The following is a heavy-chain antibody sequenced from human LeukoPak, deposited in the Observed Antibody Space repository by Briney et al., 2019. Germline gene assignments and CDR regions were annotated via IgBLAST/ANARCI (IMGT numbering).Heavy chain of an antibody. CDR1: GFTFSSYA. D-gene: IGHD2-2*01. CDR3: AKGYSSTSYCLDY. V-gene: IGHV3-23*01. J-gene: IGHJ4*02. CDR2: INGGGDSA. Sequence: GGSLRLSCAASGFTFSSYAMSWVRQAPGKGLEWVSSINGGGDSATYADSVKGRFTISRDNSRNTVFLQVNSLRAEDTAVYYCAKGYSSTSYCLDYWGQGALVTVSS.